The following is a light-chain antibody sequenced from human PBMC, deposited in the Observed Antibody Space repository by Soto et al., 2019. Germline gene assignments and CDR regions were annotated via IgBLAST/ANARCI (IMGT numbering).Light chain of an antibody. CDR3: CSYAGSYTYV. Sequence: QSVLTQPRSVSGSPGQSVTISCTGTSNDVGSYNYVSWYQRHPGKAPKLMIYDVSKRPSGVPDRFSGSKSGSTASLTISGLQAEDEADYYCCSYAGSYTYVFGTGTKVTVL. V-gene: IGLV2-11*01. J-gene: IGLJ1*01. CDR2: DVS. CDR1: SNDVGSYNY.